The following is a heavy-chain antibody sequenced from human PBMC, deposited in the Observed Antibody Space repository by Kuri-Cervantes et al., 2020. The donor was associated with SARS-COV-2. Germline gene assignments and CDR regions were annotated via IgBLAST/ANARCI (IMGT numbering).Heavy chain of an antibody. D-gene: IGHD6-13*01. CDR3: ARGLSSSFWYVFDY. CDR2: ISDDGTTT. J-gene: IGHJ4*02. Sequence: GESLKISCAASGFTFDDYTMHWVRQAPGKGLEWVSYISDDGTTTHYADSVKGRFTISRDNVKKSLDLQMNCLRDDDTAVYYCARGLSSSFWYVFDYWGQGTLVTVSS. CDR1: GFTFDDYT. V-gene: IGHV3-48*02.